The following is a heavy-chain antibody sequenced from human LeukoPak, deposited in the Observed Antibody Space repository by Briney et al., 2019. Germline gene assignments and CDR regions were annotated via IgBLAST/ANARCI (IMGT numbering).Heavy chain of an antibody. J-gene: IGHJ3*02. Sequence: PGGSLRLSCAASGFTFSSYGMHWVRQAPGKGLEWVAFIRYDGSNKYYADSVKGRFTISRDNSKNTLYLQMNSLRAEDTAVYYCAKRDYSSGWYRGAFDIWGQGTMVTVSS. CDR3: AKRDYSSGWYRGAFDI. CDR1: GFTFSSYG. V-gene: IGHV3-30*02. CDR2: IRYDGSNK. D-gene: IGHD6-19*01.